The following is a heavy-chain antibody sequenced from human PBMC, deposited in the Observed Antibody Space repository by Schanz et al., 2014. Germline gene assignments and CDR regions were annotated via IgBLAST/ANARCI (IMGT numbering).Heavy chain of an antibody. CDR1: EFTFSTDA. J-gene: IGHJ4*02. D-gene: IGHD3-10*01. V-gene: IGHV3-23*04. CDR3: VRDELLWFGEVLSLDY. Sequence: EVQLVQSGGGLVQPGGSLRLSCAASEFTFSTDAMSWVRQAPGKGLEWVSSFNDGGVNKYYADSVKGRFTISRDNSNKTVDLQMNSLRAEDTALYYCVRDELLWFGEVLSLDYWGQGALVTVSS. CDR2: FNDGGVNK.